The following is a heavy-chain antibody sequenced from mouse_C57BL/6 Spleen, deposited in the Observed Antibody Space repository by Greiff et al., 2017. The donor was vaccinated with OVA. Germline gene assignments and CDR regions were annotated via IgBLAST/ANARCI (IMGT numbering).Heavy chain of an antibody. D-gene: IGHD2-1*01. CDR3: ARMVTTHYAMDY. V-gene: IGHV1-64*01. CDR1: GYPFTSYW. CDR2: IHPNSGST. Sequence: QVQLQQPGAELVKPGASVKLSCKASGYPFTSYWMHWVKQRPGQGLEWIGMIHPNSGSTNYNEKFKSKATLTVANSSSTAYLHISSLTSEDSAVCYCARMVTTHYAMDYWGQGTSVTVSS. J-gene: IGHJ4*01.